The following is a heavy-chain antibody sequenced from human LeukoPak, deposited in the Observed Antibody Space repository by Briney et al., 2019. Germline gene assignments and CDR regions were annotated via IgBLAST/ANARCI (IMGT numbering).Heavy chain of an antibody. V-gene: IGHV1-69*13. CDR3: AREGGYSYGSGRYYYYYYMDV. CDR2: IIPIFGTA. J-gene: IGHJ6*03. Sequence: ASVKVSCKASGGTFSSYAISWVRQAPGQGLEWMGGIIPIFGTANYAQKFQGRVTITADESTSTAYMELSSLRSEDTAVYYCAREGGYSYGSGRYYYYYYMDVWGKGTTVTISS. D-gene: IGHD5-18*01. CDR1: GGTFSSYA.